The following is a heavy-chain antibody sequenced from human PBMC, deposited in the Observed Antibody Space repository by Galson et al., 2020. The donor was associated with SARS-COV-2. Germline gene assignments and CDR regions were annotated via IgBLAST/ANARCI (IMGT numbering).Heavy chain of an antibody. CDR3: ARGNSPCVTIFGVLTGTCGMDV. D-gene: IGHD3-3*01. J-gene: IGHJ6*02. Sequence: SETLSLTCTVSGASISSGSYYWSWIRQPAGKGLEWIGRIYKSGNTNYNPSLWSQVTISADTSKNQFSLKLTPGTAADTAVYYCARGNSPCVTIFGVLTGTCGMDVWGQGTTVTVSS. CDR1: GASISSGSYY. CDR2: IYKSGNT. V-gene: IGHV4-61*02.